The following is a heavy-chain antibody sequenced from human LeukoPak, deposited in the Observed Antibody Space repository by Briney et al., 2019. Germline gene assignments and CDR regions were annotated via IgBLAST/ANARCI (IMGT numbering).Heavy chain of an antibody. J-gene: IGHJ4*02. CDR3: ARDYRSGLRDY. CDR2: IYTSGST. D-gene: IGHD2-15*01. V-gene: IGHV4-61*02. CDR1: GGSISSGSYY. Sequence: SETLSLTCTVSGGSISSGSYYWSWIRQPAGKGLEWIGRIYTSGSTNYNPSLKSRVTISVDTSKNQFSLKLSSVTAADTAVYYCARDYRSGLRDYWGQGTLVTVSS.